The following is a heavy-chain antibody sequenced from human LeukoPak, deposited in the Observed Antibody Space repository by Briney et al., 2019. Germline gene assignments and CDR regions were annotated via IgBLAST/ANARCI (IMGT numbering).Heavy chain of an antibody. CDR3: ARRGRTRQLVHRKGAFDI. D-gene: IGHD6-6*01. V-gene: IGHV1-69*13. CDR1: GGTFSSYA. CDR2: IIPIFGTA. J-gene: IGHJ3*02. Sequence: SVKVSCKASGGTFSSYAISWVRQAPGQGLEWMGGIIPIFGTANYAQKFQGRVTITADESTSTAYMELSSLRSEDTAVYYCARRGRTRQLVHRKGAFDIWGQGTMVTVSS.